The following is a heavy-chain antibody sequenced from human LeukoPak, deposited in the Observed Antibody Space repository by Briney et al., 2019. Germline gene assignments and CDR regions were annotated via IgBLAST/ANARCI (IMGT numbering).Heavy chain of an antibody. CDR3: ARGASGYSDGSYNYYYMDD. D-gene: IGHD6-19*01. CDR1: GGTFISYA. Sequence: SVKVSCKASGGTFISYAVSWVRQAPGQGLEWIGGFIPVFDTANYAQRFQGRVTITADEFASTAYMELSSLRSDDTAVYFCARGASGYSDGSYNYYYMDDWGKGTTVTVSS. CDR2: FIPVFDTA. J-gene: IGHJ6*03. V-gene: IGHV1-69*01.